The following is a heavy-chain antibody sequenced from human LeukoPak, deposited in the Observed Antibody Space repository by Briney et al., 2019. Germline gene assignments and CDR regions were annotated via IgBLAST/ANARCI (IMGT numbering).Heavy chain of an antibody. J-gene: IGHJ4*02. V-gene: IGHV3-30*04. CDR2: ISYDGSNK. Sequence: GGSLRLSCAASGFTFSSYAMHWVRQAPGKGLEWVAVISYDGSNKYYADSVKGRFTISRDNSKNTLYLQMNSLRAEDTAVYYCARDFYCSSTSCAGYWGQGTLVTVSS. CDR1: GFTFSSYA. D-gene: IGHD2-2*01. CDR3: ARDFYCSSTSCAGY.